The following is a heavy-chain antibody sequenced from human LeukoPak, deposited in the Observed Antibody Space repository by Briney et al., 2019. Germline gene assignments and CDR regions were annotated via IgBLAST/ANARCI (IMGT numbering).Heavy chain of an antibody. D-gene: IGHD3-3*01. Sequence: GGSLRLSCAASGFTFNNYAMRWVRQAPGKGLEWVSGISGSGTTINYADSVKGRFTIYRDNSKNTVYLQMNSLRAEDTAVYFCAKRLGSGPPIYGMDVWGQGTTVTVSS. V-gene: IGHV3-23*01. CDR3: AKRLGSGPPIYGMDV. CDR1: GFTFNNYA. CDR2: ISGSGTTI. J-gene: IGHJ6*02.